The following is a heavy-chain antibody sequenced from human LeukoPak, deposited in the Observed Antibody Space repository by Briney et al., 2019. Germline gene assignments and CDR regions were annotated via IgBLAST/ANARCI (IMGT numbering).Heavy chain of an antibody. D-gene: IGHD3-9*01. Sequence: GGSLRLSCAASGFSFSSYAINWVRQVPGKGLEWVSAISGSGGTTYYADSVKGRFTISRDNSKNTLYLQMNSLRAEDTAVYYCARDGGILTGYPFDYWGQGTLVTVSS. J-gene: IGHJ4*02. V-gene: IGHV3-23*01. CDR1: GFSFSSYA. CDR2: ISGSGGTT. CDR3: ARDGGILTGYPFDY.